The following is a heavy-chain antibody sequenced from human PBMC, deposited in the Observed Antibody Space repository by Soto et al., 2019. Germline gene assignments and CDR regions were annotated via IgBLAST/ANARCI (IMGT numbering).Heavy chain of an antibody. D-gene: IGHD2-2*02. CDR3: ARLGYCSSTSCYTHYYYYYGMDV. CDR1: GFTFSSYA. V-gene: IGHV3-23*01. J-gene: IGHJ6*02. CDR2: ISGSGSRT. Sequence: PWGSLRLSCAASGFTFSSYAMNWVRQSPGKGLEWVSGISGSGSRTYYADSVKGRCTISRDNSKNTLYLQMNNLRAEDTAIYYCARLGYCSSTSCYTHYYYYYGMDVWGQGTTVTVSS.